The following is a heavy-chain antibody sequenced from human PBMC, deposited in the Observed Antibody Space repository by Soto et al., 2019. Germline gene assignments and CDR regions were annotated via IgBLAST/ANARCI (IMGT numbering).Heavy chain of an antibody. V-gene: IGHV3-30*18. CDR2: ISYHGSDK. D-gene: IGHD4-17*01. J-gene: IGHJ4*02. CDR1: GFPFSNYG. Sequence: ESGGGVVQPGRSLRLSFAASGFPFSNYGMHWVRQAPGKGLEWVEVISYHGSDKYYADSVKGRFTISRDNSKNTLYLQMDSLRAEDTAVYYCAKDHLTTTVTTVGYWGQGTLVTVSS. CDR3: AKDHLTTTVTTVGY.